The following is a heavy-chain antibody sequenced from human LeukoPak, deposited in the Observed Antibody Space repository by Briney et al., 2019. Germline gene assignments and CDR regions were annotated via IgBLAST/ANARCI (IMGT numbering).Heavy chain of an antibody. V-gene: IGHV4-59*01. CDR2: IYYSGST. D-gene: IGHD1-14*01. J-gene: IGHJ4*02. Sequence: SETLSLTCTVSGGSISSYYWSWLRQPPGKGLEWIGDIYYSGSTNYNPSLKSRVTISVDTSKNQFSLKLSSVTAADTAVYYCARYDRTTGFDYWGQGTLVTVSS. CDR3: ARYDRTTGFDY. CDR1: GGSISSYY.